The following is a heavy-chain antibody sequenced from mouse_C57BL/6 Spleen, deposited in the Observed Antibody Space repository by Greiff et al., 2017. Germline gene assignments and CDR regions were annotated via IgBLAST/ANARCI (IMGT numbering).Heavy chain of an antibody. J-gene: IGHJ1*03. V-gene: IGHV3-6*01. Sequence: EVKLMESGPGLVKPSQSLSLTCSVTGYSITSGYYWNWIRQFPGNKLEWMGYISYDGSNNYNPSLKNRISITRDTSKNQFCLKLNSVTTEDTATYYCARDWGCFDVWGTGTTVTVSA. CDR2: ISYDGSN. D-gene: IGHD4-1*01. CDR1: GYSITSGYY. CDR3: ARDWGCFDV.